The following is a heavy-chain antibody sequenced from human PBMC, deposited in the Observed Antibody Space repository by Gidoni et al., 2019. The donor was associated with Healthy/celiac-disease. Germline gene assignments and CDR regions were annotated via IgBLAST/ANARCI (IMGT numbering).Heavy chain of an antibody. D-gene: IGHD3-10*01. CDR2: IYYSWST. V-gene: IGHV4-30-4*01. J-gene: IGHJ2*01. CDR1: GGSIRTGDSY. CDR3: AKADLDYYGSVAWYFDL. Sequence: QVQLQESGPGLVKPSQTLSLTCTVSGGSIRTGDSYWSWIRQPPGKGLEWIGYIYYSWSTYYNPSLKSRVTISVDTSKNQFSLKLSSVTAADTAVYYCAKADLDYYGSVAWYFDLWGRGTLVTVSS.